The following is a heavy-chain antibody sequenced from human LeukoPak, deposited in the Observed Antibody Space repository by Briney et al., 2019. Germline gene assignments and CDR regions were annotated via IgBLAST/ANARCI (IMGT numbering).Heavy chain of an antibody. CDR3: TRGSGIVVAGWDWFDP. D-gene: IGHD6-19*01. CDR1: GYSFTTYD. CDR2: MNPNSGNT. V-gene: IGHV1-8*03. Sequence: GASVKVSCKASGYSFTTYDINWVRQATGQGLEWMGWMNPNSGNTGYAQEFQGRVTITRNTSISTAYMELSSLRSEDTAVYYCTRGSGIVVAGWDWFDPWGQGTLVTVSS. J-gene: IGHJ5*02.